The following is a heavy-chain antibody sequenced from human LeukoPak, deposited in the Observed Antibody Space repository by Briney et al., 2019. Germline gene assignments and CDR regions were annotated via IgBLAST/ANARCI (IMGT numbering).Heavy chain of an antibody. V-gene: IGHV3-15*01. D-gene: IGHD1-26*01. CDR1: GFTFSNAW. J-gene: IGHJ3*02. CDR3: TTDLWERLDAFDI. CDR2: IKSKTDGGTT. Sequence: PGGSLRLSCAASGFTFSNAWMTWVRQAPGKGLEWVGRIKSKTDGGTTDYAAPVKGRFTISRDDSKNTLYLQMNTLKTEDTAVYYCTTDLWERLDAFDIWGQVTMVTVSS.